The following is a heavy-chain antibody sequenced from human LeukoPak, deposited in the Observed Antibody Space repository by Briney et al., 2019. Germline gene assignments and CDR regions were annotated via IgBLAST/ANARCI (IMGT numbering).Heavy chain of an antibody. CDR2: MYHSGNT. D-gene: IGHD5-12*01. CDR3: ARVITSGYYFFDY. V-gene: IGHV4-38-2*02. Sequence: NPSETLSLTCTVSGHSISSAYYWGWIRQPPGKGLEWIGNMYHSGNTYYNPSLKSRVTISVDTSKNQFSLKLTSVTAADTAVYYCARVITSGYYFFDYWGQGALVTVSS. J-gene: IGHJ4*02. CDR1: GHSISSAYY.